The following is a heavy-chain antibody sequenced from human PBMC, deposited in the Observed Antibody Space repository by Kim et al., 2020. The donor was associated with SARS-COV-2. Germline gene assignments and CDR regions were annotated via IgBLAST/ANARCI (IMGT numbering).Heavy chain of an antibody. CDR2: IWYDGGIK. Sequence: GGSLRLSCEASGFTFKTYGMHWVRQAPGKGLEWVAFIWYDGGIKSYADSVKGRFTVTIDNFKNTVYLEMNSLRADDTAIFYCARDADGSGYFDYWGQGTLVAVSS. CDR3: ARDADGSGYFDY. CDR1: GFTFKTYG. D-gene: IGHD3-10*01. V-gene: IGHV3-33*01. J-gene: IGHJ4*02.